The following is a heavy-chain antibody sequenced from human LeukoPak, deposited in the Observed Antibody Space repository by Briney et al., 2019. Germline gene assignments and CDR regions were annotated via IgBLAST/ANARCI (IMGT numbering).Heavy chain of an antibody. D-gene: IGHD2-2*01. V-gene: IGHV3-21*01. Sequence: GGSLRLSCAASGFTFSSYSMNWVRQAPGKGLEWVSSISSSGYIYYADSVKGRFTISRDNAKNSLYLQMNSLRAEDTAVYYCARGTSYAQSWGQGTLVTVSS. J-gene: IGHJ4*02. CDR1: GFTFSSYS. CDR3: ARGTSYAQS. CDR2: ISSSGYI.